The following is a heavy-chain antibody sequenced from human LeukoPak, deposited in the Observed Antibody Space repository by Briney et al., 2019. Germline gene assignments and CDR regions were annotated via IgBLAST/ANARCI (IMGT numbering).Heavy chain of an antibody. CDR3: ARSRYNLDY. V-gene: IGHV3-33*08. D-gene: IGHD5-24*01. J-gene: IGHJ4*02. Sequence: GGSLRLSCAASGFTFSSYWMSWVRQAPGKGPEWVAIIRYDGSNENYADSVKGRFTISRDNSKKTLYLQMNSLRAEDTAVYYCARSRYNLDYWGQGTLVTVSS. CDR2: IRYDGSNE. CDR1: GFTFSSYW.